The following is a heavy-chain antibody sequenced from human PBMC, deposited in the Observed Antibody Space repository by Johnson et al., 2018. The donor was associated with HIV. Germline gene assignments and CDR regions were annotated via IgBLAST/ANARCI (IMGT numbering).Heavy chain of an antibody. CDR3: ARDYYDTAFDI. J-gene: IGHJ3*02. CDR2: FYKEGRKK. CDR1: GFTFSGKA. Sequence: QVQLVESGGGWFQPGGSRRLSGAASGFTFSGKARNGVGRAPGRGREWVAVFYKEGRKKNTEDPGKGRFTTSRDNSKNTLYLQMNSLRAEDPAGYYCARDYYDTAFDIWGQGTMVTVSS. V-gene: IGHV3-30*04. D-gene: IGHD3-22*01.